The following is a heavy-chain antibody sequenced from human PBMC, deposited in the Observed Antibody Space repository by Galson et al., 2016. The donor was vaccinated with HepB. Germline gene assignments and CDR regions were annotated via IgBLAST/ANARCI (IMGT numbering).Heavy chain of an antibody. D-gene: IGHD3-10*01. CDR1: GGSISSSGYY. J-gene: IGHJ6*02. CDR2: IYHSGST. CDR3: ARRGPTYYYGMDV. V-gene: IGHV4-39*01. Sequence: SETLSLTCTVSGGSISSSGYYWGWIRQPPGKGLEWIGSIYHSGSTYYNPSHKSRVTISVDTSKNQFSLKLSSVTAADTAVYFCARRGPTYYYGMDVWGQGTTVTVSS.